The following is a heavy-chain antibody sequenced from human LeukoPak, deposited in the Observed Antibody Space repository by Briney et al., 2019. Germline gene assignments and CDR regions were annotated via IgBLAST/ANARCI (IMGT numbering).Heavy chain of an antibody. CDR1: GYTFTSYG. D-gene: IGHD2-21*02. J-gene: IGHJ4*02. CDR2: INPHSGGT. Sequence: ASVKVSCKASGYTFTSYGISWVRQAPGQGLEWMGYINPHSGGTSSPQKFQGRVTMTTDTSISAVYMALSSLTSDDTAVHYCVREGNELLSKNFDYWGQGSLVTVSS. CDR3: VREGNELLSKNFDY. V-gene: IGHV1-2*02.